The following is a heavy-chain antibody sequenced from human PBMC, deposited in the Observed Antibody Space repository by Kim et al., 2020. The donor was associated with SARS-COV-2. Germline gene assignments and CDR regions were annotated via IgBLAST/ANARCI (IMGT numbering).Heavy chain of an antibody. J-gene: IGHJ3*02. D-gene: IGHD2-21*02. Sequence: SETLSLTCTVSGGSISSYYWSWIRQPPGKGLEWIGYIYYSGSTNYNPSLKSRVTISVDTSKNQFSLKLSSVTAADTAVYYCARYCGGDCYRQDDAFDIWGQGTMVTVSS. CDR1: GGSISSYY. CDR3: ARYCGGDCYRQDDAFDI. CDR2: IYYSGST. V-gene: IGHV4-59*01.